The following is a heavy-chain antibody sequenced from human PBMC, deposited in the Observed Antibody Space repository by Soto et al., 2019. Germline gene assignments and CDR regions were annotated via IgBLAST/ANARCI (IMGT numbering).Heavy chain of an antibody. CDR2: ISGSGGST. Sequence: SLRLSFAASGFTFSSYAMSWVRQAPGKGLEWVSAISGSGGSTYYADSVKGRFTISRDNSKNTLYLQMNSLRAEDTAVYYCASSLSGGLWGPYYYGMAVWGQGTPVPVSS. J-gene: IGHJ6*02. CDR3: ASSLSGGLWGPYYYGMAV. D-gene: IGHD2-15*01. V-gene: IGHV3-23*01. CDR1: GFTFSSYA.